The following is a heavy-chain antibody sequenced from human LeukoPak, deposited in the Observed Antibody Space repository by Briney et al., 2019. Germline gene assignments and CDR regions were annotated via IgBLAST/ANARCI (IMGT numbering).Heavy chain of an antibody. CDR2: ISSSSSYI. D-gene: IGHD6-13*01. Sequence: PGGSLRLSCAAPGFTFSSYSMNWVRQAPGKGLEWVSSISSSSSYIYYADSVKGRFTISRDNAKNSLYLQMNSLRAEDTAVYYCARDEGGSSRHHYYYGMDVWGQGTTVTVSS. CDR3: ARDEGGSSRHHYYYGMDV. CDR1: GFTFSSYS. V-gene: IGHV3-21*01. J-gene: IGHJ6*02.